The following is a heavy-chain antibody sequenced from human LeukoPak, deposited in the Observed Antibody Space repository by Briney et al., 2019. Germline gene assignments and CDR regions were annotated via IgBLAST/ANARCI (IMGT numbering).Heavy chain of an antibody. V-gene: IGHV3-33*01. CDR2: IWYDGSNK. D-gene: IGHD3-22*01. J-gene: IGHJ3*02. CDR3: ARDRYYYDSSGYWRAFDI. Sequence: GGSLRLSCAAPGFTFSSYGMHWVRQAPGKGLEWVAVIWYDGSNKYYADSVKGRFTISRDNSKNTLYLQMNSLRAEDTAVYYCARDRYYYDSSGYWRAFDIWGQGTMVTVSS. CDR1: GFTFSSYG.